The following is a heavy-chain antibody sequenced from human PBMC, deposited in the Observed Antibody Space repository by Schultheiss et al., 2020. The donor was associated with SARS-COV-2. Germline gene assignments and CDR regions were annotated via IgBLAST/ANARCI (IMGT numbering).Heavy chain of an antibody. Sequence: SLKISCAASGFTVSSNYVSWVRQAPGKGLEWVSGISWNSGSIGYADSVKGRFTISRDNAKNSLYLQMNSLRAEDTALYYCAKDSATGSYYYYGMDVWGQGTTVTVSS. D-gene: IGHD4-17*01. CDR3: AKDSATGSYYYYGMDV. CDR2: ISWNSGSI. V-gene: IGHV3-9*01. CDR1: GFTVSSNY. J-gene: IGHJ6*02.